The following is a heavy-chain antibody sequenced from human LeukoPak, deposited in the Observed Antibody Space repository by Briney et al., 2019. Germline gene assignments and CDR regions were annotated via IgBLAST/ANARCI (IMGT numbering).Heavy chain of an antibody. J-gene: IGHJ4*02. V-gene: IGHV4-61*05. CDR2: IYYSGST. CDR1: GDSISSNNYY. D-gene: IGHD3-16*01. CDR3: ASLGGGAGLDSSYYFDY. Sequence: SETLSLTRTVSGDSISSNNYYWDWIRQPPGTGLEWIGYIYYSGSTNYNPSLKSRVTISVDTSKNQFSLKLSSVTAADTAVYYCASLGGGAGLDSSYYFDYWGQGTLVTVSS.